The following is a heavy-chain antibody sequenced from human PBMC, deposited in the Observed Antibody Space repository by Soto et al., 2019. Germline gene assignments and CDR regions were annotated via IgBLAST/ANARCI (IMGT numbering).Heavy chain of an antibody. V-gene: IGHV4-4*02. CDR1: GGSMRNDDW. D-gene: IGHD2-21*02. J-gene: IGHJ5*02. CDR3: ARNGDCTSGICSVGWFDP. Sequence: QVRLQESGPVLVAPSGTLSLTCGVSGGSMRNDDWWSWVRQTPGKGLEWIGEISHYGNTNYNPSRKSRVTMSIDTSKNQFSLKVRSLTAADTAMYYCARNGDCTSGICSVGWFDPWGQGTLVSVSS. CDR2: ISHYGNT.